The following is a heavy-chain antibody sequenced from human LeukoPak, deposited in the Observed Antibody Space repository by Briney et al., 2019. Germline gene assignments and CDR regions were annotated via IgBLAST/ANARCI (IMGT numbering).Heavy chain of an antibody. Sequence: GGSLRLSCAASGFTFSSYAMSWVRQAPGKGLEWVSSISGSGGSTYYADSVKGRFTISRDNSKNTLYLQMNGLRADDTAVYYCATSSGGYCSSTSCYAHYWSQGTLVTVSS. CDR2: ISGSGGST. CDR3: ATSSGGYCSSTSCYAHY. CDR1: GFTFSSYA. D-gene: IGHD2-2*01. V-gene: IGHV3-23*01. J-gene: IGHJ4*02.